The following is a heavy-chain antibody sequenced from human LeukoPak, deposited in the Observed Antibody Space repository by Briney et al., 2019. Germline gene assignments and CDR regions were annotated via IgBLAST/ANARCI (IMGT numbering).Heavy chain of an antibody. V-gene: IGHV4-59*01. Sequence: PSETLSLTCTVCGGSISGYYWSWIRQLPGKGLEWIGCIYYSGSTNYNPSLKSRVTLSVDTSKNQFSLKLTSVTAADSAVYYCAGGYYDSSGYYLAAYWGQGTLVTASS. D-gene: IGHD3-22*01. CDR2: IYYSGST. CDR1: GGSISGYY. CDR3: AGGYYDSSGYYLAAY. J-gene: IGHJ4*02.